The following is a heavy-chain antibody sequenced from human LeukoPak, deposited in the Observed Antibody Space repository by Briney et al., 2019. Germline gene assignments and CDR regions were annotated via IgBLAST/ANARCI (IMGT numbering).Heavy chain of an antibody. Sequence: ASVRVSCKASGYTFTGYYMHWVRQAPGKGLEWMGGFDPEDGETIYAQKFQGRVTMTEDTSTDTAYMELSSLRSEDTAVYYCATDRPKGDWYFDLWGRGTLVTVSS. V-gene: IGHV1-24*01. CDR2: FDPEDGET. J-gene: IGHJ2*01. CDR3: ATDRPKGDWYFDL. CDR1: GYTFTGYY. D-gene: IGHD1-26*01.